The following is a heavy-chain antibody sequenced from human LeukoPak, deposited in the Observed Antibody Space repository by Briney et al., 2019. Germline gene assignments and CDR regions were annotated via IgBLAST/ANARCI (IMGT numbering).Heavy chain of an antibody. CDR3: ARYFGRWDFDY. CDR1: GGSISSGSYY. V-gene: IGHV4-61*02. Sequence: PPQTLSLTCTVSGGSISSGSYYWSCVRQPAGKGLEWIGRIYTSGSTNYNPSLKSRVTISVATSKTQFSLKLSSVTAADTAVYYCARYFGRWDFDYWGQGTLVTVSS. J-gene: IGHJ4*02. D-gene: IGHD3-9*01. CDR2: IYTSGST.